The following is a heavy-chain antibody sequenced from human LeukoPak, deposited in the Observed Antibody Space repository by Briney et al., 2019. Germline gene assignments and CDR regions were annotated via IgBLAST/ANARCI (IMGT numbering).Heavy chain of an antibody. CDR1: GGSISSGDYY. Sequence: SQTLSLTCTVSGGSISSGDYYWSWIRQPPGKGLEWIGYIYNSGSTYYNPSLKSRVTISVDTSKNQFSLTLSSVTAADTAVYYCARQEVRGVIITLDYWGQGTLVTVSS. CDR2: IYNSGST. V-gene: IGHV4-30-4*08. CDR3: ARQEVRGVIITLDY. J-gene: IGHJ4*02. D-gene: IGHD3-10*01.